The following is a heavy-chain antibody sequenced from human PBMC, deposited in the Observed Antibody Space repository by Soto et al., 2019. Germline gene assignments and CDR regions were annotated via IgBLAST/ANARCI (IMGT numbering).Heavy chain of an antibody. CDR1: GFTFSSYA. CDR2: ISGSGGST. Sequence: EVQLLESGGGLVQPGGSLRLSCAASGFTFSSYAMSWVRQAPGKGLEYVSAISGSGGSTYYADSVKGRFTISRDKPKNTLYLQMNSLRAEDTAVYYCAKGQSSSYDGFDIWGQGTMVTVSS. J-gene: IGHJ3*02. D-gene: IGHD6-6*01. CDR3: AKGQSSSYDGFDI. V-gene: IGHV3-23*01.